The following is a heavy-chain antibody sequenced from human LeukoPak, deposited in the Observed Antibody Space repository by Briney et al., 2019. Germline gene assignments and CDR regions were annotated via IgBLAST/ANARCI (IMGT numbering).Heavy chain of an antibody. V-gene: IGHV3-74*01. CDR3: ARPAEYCSSTSCYSGDFDY. CDR2: INSDGRST. D-gene: IGHD2-2*01. Sequence: GGALRLSCAASGFTISSYWMRWVRQAPGKGLVWVSRINSDGRSTSYADSVKGRIAVSRYNAKNTLYLQMNSLRAEDTAVYYCARPAEYCSSTSCYSGDFDYWGQGTLVTVSS. CDR1: GFTISSYW. J-gene: IGHJ4*02.